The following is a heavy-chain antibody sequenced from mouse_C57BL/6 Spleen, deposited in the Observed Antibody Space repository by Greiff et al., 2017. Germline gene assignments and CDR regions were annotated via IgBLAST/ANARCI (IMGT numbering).Heavy chain of an antibody. D-gene: IGHD1-1*01. CDR2: INYNGSST. CDR3: ARGGYYGSSPWYFDV. Sequence: EVKVVESEGGLVQPGSSMKLSCTASGFTFSDYYMAWVRQVPEKGLEWVANINYNGSSTYYLDSLKSRFIISRDNAKNMLYLQMSSLKSEDTATYYCARGGYYGSSPWYFDVWGTGTTVTVSS. CDR1: GFTFSDYY. V-gene: IGHV5-16*01. J-gene: IGHJ1*03.